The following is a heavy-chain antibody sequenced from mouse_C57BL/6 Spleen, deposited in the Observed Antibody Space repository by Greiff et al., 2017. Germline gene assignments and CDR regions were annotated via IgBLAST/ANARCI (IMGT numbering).Heavy chain of an antibody. V-gene: IGHV1-62-2*01. Sequence: VMLVESGAELVKPGASVKLSCKASGYTFTEYTIHWVKQRSGQGLEWIGWFYPGSGSIKYNEKFKDKATLTADKSSSTVYMELSRLTSEDSAVYFCARHEERRIYSNYEGRRGYFDYWGQGTTLTVSS. J-gene: IGHJ2*01. CDR1: GYTFTEYT. CDR3: ARHEERRIYSNYEGRRGYFDY. D-gene: IGHD2-5*01. CDR2: FYPGSGSI.